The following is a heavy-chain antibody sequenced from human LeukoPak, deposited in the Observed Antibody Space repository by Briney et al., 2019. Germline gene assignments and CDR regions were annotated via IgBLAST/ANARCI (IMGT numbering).Heavy chain of an antibody. Sequence: GGSLRLSCAASGFTFSRYSMNWVRQAPGKGLEWVSYISGSGSTIYYADSVKGRFTISRDNAKNSLYLQMNSLRAEDTAVYYCARGVTLYYGMDVWGQGTTVTVSS. D-gene: IGHD4-23*01. CDR3: ARGVTLYYGMDV. J-gene: IGHJ6*02. CDR1: GFTFSRYS. CDR2: ISGSGSTI. V-gene: IGHV3-48*04.